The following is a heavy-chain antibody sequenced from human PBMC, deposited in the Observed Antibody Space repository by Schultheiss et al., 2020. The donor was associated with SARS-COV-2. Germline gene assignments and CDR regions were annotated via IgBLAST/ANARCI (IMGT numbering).Heavy chain of an antibody. CDR1: GFTFSSYG. D-gene: IGHD3-10*01. Sequence: GGSLRLSCAASGFTFSSYGMHWVRQAPGKGLAWVAVIWYDGSNKYYADSVKGRFTISRDNSKNTLYLQMNSLRAEDTAVYYCARDLTSIRALWFGELSHYYYYGMDVWGQGATVTVSS. CDR3: ARDLTSIRALWFGELSHYYYYGMDV. CDR2: IWYDGSNK. J-gene: IGHJ6*02. V-gene: IGHV3-33*01.